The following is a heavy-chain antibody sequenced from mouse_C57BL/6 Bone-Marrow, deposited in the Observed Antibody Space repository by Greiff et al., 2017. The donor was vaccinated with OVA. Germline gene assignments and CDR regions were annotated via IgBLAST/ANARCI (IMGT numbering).Heavy chain of an antibody. CDR1: GFTFSDYY. CDR3: ARGELVWAFDY. CDR2: INYDGSST. D-gene: IGHD2-10*02. J-gene: IGHJ2*01. Sequence: EVHLVESEGGLVQPGSSMKLSCTASGFTFSDYYMAWVRQVPEKGLEWVANINYDGSSTYYLDSLKSRFIISRDNAKNILYLQMSSLKSEDTATYYCARGELVWAFDYWGQGTTLTVSS. V-gene: IGHV5-16*01.